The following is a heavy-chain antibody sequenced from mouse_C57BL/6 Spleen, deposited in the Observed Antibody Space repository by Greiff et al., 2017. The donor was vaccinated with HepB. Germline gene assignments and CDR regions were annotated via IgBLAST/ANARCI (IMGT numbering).Heavy chain of an antibody. Sequence: QVQLQHSGPELVKPGASVKISCKASGYAFSSSWMNWVKQRPGKGLEWIGRIYPGDGDTNYNGKFKGKATLTADKSSSTAYMQLSSLTSVDSAVYFCAGNYEYYFDYWGQGTTLTVSS. D-gene: IGHD1-1*01. V-gene: IGHV1-82*01. CDR1: GYAFSSSW. CDR2: IYPGDGDT. CDR3: AGNYEYYFDY. J-gene: IGHJ2*01.